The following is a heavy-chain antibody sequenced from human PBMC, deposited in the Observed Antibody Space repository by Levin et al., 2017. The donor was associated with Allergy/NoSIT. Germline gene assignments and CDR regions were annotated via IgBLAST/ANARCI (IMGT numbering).Heavy chain of an antibody. D-gene: IGHD6-19*01. Sequence: GALRLSCAASGFTFSSYSMNWVRQAPGKGLEWVSYISSSSSTIYYADSVKGRFTISRDNAKNSLYLQMNSLRDEDTAVYYCAYSSGGDDWFDPWGQGTLVTVSS. CDR1: GFTFSSYS. V-gene: IGHV3-48*02. CDR3: AYSSGGDDWFDP. CDR2: ISSSSSTI. J-gene: IGHJ5*02.